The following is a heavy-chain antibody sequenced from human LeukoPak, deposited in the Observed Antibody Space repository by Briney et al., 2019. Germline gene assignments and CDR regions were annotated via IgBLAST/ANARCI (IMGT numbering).Heavy chain of an antibody. CDR3: ASEGVATEGGY. CDR2: INHSGST. CDR1: GGSFSGYY. Sequence: SETLSLTCAVYGGSFSGYYWSWIRQPPGKGLEWIGEINHSGSTNYNPSLKSRVTISVDTSKNQFSLKLRSVTAADTAVYYCASEGVATEGGYWGQGTLVTVSS. V-gene: IGHV4-34*01. J-gene: IGHJ4*02. D-gene: IGHD5-12*01.